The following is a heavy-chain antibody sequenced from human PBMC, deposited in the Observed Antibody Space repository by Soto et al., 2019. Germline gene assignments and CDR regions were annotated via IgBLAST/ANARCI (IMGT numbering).Heavy chain of an antibody. CDR3: ASYSSGYYGDAFDI. Sequence: GGSLRLSCAASGFTFSSYSMNWVRQAPGKGLEWVSYISSSSRSTYCADSVKGRFTISRDNSKNTLYLQMNSLRAEDTAVYYCASYSSGYYGDAFDIWGQGTMVTVSS. CDR2: ISSSSRST. D-gene: IGHD3-22*01. V-gene: IGHV3-48*01. CDR1: GFTFSSYS. J-gene: IGHJ3*02.